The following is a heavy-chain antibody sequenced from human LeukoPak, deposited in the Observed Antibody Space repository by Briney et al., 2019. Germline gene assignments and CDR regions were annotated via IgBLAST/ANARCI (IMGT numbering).Heavy chain of an antibody. V-gene: IGHV3-33*01. CDR2: IWYDGSNK. J-gene: IGHJ6*02. CDR1: GFTFSSYG. CDR3: ARDSYGMDV. Sequence: GGSLRLSCAASGFTFSSYGMHWVRQAPGKGLEWVAVIWYDGSNKYYADSVKGRFTISRDNSKNTLYLQMNSLRAEDTAVHYCARDSYGMDVWGQGTTVTVSS.